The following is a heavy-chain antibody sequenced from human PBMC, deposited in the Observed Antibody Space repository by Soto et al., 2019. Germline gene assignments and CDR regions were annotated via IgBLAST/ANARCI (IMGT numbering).Heavy chain of an antibody. V-gene: IGHV3-23*01. Sequence: EVQVLESGGGLVQPGGSLRLSCAASGFRFSNYDMSWVRQAPGKGLEWVSGVSASGSITSYADSAKGRFTTSRDNAKNTMFLQMNSLRAEDTAVYFCAKGDCSGGRCYRGFDYWGQGTLVTVSA. CDR2: VSASGSIT. CDR1: GFRFSNYD. J-gene: IGHJ4*02. D-gene: IGHD2-15*01. CDR3: AKGDCSGGRCYRGFDY.